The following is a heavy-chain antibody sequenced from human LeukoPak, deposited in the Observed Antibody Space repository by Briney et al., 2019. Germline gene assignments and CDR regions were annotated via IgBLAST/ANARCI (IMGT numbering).Heavy chain of an antibody. CDR3: ARGHHGDYYFDY. J-gene: IGHJ4*02. Sequence: SETLSLTCAVYGGSFGGYYWSWIRQPPGKGLEWIGEINHSGSTNYNPSLKSRVTISVDTSKNQFSLKLSSVTAADTAVYYCARGHHGDYYFDYWGQGTLVTVSS. CDR2: INHSGST. CDR1: GGSFGGYY. D-gene: IGHD4-17*01. V-gene: IGHV4-34*01.